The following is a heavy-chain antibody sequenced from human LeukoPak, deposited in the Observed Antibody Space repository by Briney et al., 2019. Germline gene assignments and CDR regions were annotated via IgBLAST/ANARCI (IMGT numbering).Heavy chain of an antibody. CDR1: GFTFSSYA. D-gene: IGHD6-19*01. CDR2: ISGSGGST. CDR3: AKNDSGWYYFDY. V-gene: IGHV3-23*01. Sequence: GGSLRLSCAASGFTFSSYAMSWVRQAPGKGLEWVSAISGSGGSTYYADSVKGRFTIPRDNSKNTLYLQMNSLRAEDTAVYYCAKNDSGWYYFDYWGQGTLVTVSS. J-gene: IGHJ4*02.